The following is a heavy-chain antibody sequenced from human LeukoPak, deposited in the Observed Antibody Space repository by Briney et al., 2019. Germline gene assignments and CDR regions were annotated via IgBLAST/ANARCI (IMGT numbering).Heavy chain of an antibody. V-gene: IGHV3-9*01. D-gene: IGHD2-15*01. CDR1: GFTFDDSA. CDR3: AGSRYLGYCSGGSCSGGENWFDP. J-gene: IGHJ5*02. CDR2: ISWNSDNI. Sequence: GGSLRLSCAASGFTFDDSAMHWVRQAPGKGLEWVSGISWNSDNIAYADSVKGRFTISRDNVENSLYLQMNSLGAEDTALYFCAGSRYLGYCSGGSCSGGENWFDPWGQGTLLTVSS.